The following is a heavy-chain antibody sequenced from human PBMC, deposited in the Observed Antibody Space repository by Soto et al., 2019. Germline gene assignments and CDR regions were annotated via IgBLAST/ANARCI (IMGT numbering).Heavy chain of an antibody. D-gene: IGHD6-6*01. J-gene: IGHJ4*02. CDR2: INPRDSDT. CDR1: GYSFTTYW. Sequence: PXESLKISCKGSGYSFTTYWIGLVRQMPGKGLEWMGIINPRDSDTRYSSSFQGQVTISADKSINTAYLQWSSLKASDTAMYYCARPGSSSSDYWGQGTLVTVSS. V-gene: IGHV5-51*01. CDR3: ARPGSSSSDY.